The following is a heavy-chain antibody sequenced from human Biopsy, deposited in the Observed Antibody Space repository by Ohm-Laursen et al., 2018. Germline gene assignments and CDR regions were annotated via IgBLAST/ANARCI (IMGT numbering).Heavy chain of an antibody. CDR1: GFTFSGFS. CDR3: AKDRYNYTPIGGFSMDV. Sequence: SLRLSCAASGFTFSGFSMNWVRQAPGKGLEWVAFIFYDGSNTYYADSVKGRFTISRDNSRDTLYLQMSSLRAGDTAVYYCAKDRYNYTPIGGFSMDVWDQGTTVTVSS. J-gene: IGHJ6*02. D-gene: IGHD5-18*01. V-gene: IGHV3-30*18. CDR2: IFYDGSNT.